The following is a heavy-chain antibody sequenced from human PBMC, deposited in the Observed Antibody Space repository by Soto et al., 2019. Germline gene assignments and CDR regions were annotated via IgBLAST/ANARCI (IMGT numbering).Heavy chain of an antibody. Sequence: PSETLSLPCTVCGGSVSSGSYYWSWIRQPPGKGLEWIGYIYYSGSTNYNPSLKSRVTISVDTSKNQFSLKLSSVTAADTAVYYCARFSRGEDAFDIWGQGTRFTVSS. CDR3: ARFSRGEDAFDI. J-gene: IGHJ3*02. D-gene: IGHD3-10*01. CDR1: GGSVSSGSYY. V-gene: IGHV4-61*01. CDR2: IYYSGST.